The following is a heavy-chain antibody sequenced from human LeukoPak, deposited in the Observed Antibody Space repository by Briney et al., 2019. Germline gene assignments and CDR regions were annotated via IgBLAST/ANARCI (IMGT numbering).Heavy chain of an antibody. CDR3: ARQGSGVVF. V-gene: IGHV5-51*01. CDR1: GSTFTSYW. CDR2: IYPGDSDN. J-gene: IGHJ4*02. D-gene: IGHD3-3*01. Sequence: GESLKISCEGSGSTFTSYWIGWGRQLAGKGLEWVGIIYPGDSDNRYSPSFQGQATISADKSISTAYLQWSSLKASDTAMYYCARQGSGVVFWGQGTLVTVSS.